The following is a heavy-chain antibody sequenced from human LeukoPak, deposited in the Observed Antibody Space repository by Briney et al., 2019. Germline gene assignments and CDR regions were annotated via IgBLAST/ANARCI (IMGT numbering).Heavy chain of an antibody. J-gene: IGHJ4*02. V-gene: IGHV3-21*01. CDR2: ISSSSSYI. CDR3: ARGHSSSWGDHY. Sequence: TGGSLRLSCAASGFTFSSYSMNWVRQAPGKGLEWVSSISSSSSYIYYADSVKGRFTISRDNAKNSLYLQMNSLRAEDTAVYYCARGHSSSWGDHYWGQGTLVTASS. CDR1: GFTFSSYS. D-gene: IGHD6-13*01.